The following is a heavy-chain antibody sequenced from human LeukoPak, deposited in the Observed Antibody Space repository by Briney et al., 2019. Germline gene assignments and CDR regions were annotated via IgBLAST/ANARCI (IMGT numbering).Heavy chain of an antibody. CDR3: VRDLGHSRHYFEY. CDR2: ISQDESET. J-gene: IGHJ4*02. Sequence: GGSLKLSCAASGFNFSSFFLNWVRLTPGRELEWVACISQDESETFYMDSVRGRFTISRDNTKKSLYLQMNSLRAEDTAVYFCVRDLGHSRHYFEYWGQGALVTVSS. D-gene: IGHD7-27*01. CDR1: GFNFSSFF. V-gene: IGHV3-7*01.